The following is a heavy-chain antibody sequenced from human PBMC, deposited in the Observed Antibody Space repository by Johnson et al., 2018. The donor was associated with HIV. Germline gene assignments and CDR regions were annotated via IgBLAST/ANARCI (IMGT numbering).Heavy chain of an antibody. D-gene: IGHD3-22*01. CDR1: YW. Sequence: YWMSWVRQAPGKGLEWVANIKQDGSEKYYVDSVKGRFTISRDNAKNSLYLQMNSLRAEDTAVYYCARDPTYYYDSSGYIRGGAFDIWGQGTMVTVSS. CDR2: IKQDGSEK. CDR3: ARDPTYYYDSSGYIRGGAFDI. V-gene: IGHV3-7*01. J-gene: IGHJ3*02.